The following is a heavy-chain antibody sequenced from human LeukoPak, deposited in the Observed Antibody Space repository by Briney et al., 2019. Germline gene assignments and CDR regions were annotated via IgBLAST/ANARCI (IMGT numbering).Heavy chain of an antibody. V-gene: IGHV4-30-2*01. CDR3: ARGPRGSYHDY. Sequence: SQTLSLTCAVSSGSISSGGYSWSSIRQPPGKVVEWIGYICHSGSTYYNPSLKSRVTISVDRSKNQFSLKLSSVTAADTAVYYCARGPRGSYHDYWGQGTLVTVSS. CDR2: ICHSGST. D-gene: IGHD1-26*01. J-gene: IGHJ4*02. CDR1: SGSISSGGYS.